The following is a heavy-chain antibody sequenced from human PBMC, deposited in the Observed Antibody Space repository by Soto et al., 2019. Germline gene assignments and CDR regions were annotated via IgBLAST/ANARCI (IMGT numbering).Heavy chain of an antibody. V-gene: IGHV3-23*01. CDR1: GFTISSYA. D-gene: IGHD5-18*01. J-gene: IGHJ4*02. CDR3: AKVKAAMADLGWVDY. CDR2: ISGSGGST. Sequence: GGSLRLSCAASGFTISSYAMSWVRQAPGKGLEWVSAISGSGGSTYYADSVKGRFTISRDNSKNTLYLQMNSLRAEDTAVYYCAKVKAAMADLGWVDYWGQGTLVTVSS.